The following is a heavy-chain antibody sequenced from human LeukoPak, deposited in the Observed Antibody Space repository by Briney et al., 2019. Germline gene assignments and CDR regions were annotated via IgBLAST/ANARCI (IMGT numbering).Heavy chain of an antibody. J-gene: IGHJ4*02. CDR1: GLTFSSYW. V-gene: IGHV3-7*01. D-gene: IGHD1-14*01. CDR2: IKQDGSEK. CDR3: AREDITGTTFDY. Sequence: GGSLRLSCAASGLTFSSYWMSWVRQAPGKGLEWVANIKQDGSEKYYVDSVKGRFTISRDNAKNSLYLQMNSLRAEDTAVYYCAREDITGTTFDYWGQGTLVTVSS.